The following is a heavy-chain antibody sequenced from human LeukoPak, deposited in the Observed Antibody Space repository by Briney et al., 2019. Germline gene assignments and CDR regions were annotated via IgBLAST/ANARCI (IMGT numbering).Heavy chain of an antibody. V-gene: IGHV1-8*03. CDR3: ARGPAWGYSSPYYFDY. J-gene: IGHJ4*02. CDR2: MNPNSGNT. Sequence: ASVKVSCKASGYTFTSYGINWVRQATEQGLEWMGWMNPNSGNTGYAQKFQGRVTITRNTSISTAYMELSSLRSEDTAVYYCARGPAWGYSSPYYFDYWGQGTLVTVSS. D-gene: IGHD5-18*01. CDR1: GYTFTSYG.